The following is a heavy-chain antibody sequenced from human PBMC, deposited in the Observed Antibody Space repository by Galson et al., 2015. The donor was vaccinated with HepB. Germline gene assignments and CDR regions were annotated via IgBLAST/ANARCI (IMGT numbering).Heavy chain of an antibody. CDR2: IYNVGST. V-gene: IGHV3-66*01. D-gene: IGHD2-2*01. CDR3: ARGDDDYCSSTNSCHDAFDI. J-gene: IGHJ3*02. Sequence: SLRLSCAVSGFTVSSNYVSWVRQAPGKGLEWVSIIYNVGSTFYADSVKGRFTISRDNSKNTLYLQMNRLRAEDTAVYYCARGDDDYCSSTNSCHDAFDIWGQGTMVTVSS. CDR1: GFTVSSNY.